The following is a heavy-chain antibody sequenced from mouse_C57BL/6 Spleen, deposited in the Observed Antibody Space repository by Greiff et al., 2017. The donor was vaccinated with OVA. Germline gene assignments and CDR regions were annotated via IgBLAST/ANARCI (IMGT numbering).Heavy chain of an antibody. CDR1: GYTFTSYW. CDR2: IDPSDSYT. Sequence: QVQLQQPGAELVMPGASVKLSCKASGYTFTSYWMHWVKQRPGQGLEWIGEIDPSDSYTNYNQKFKGKSTLTVDKSSSTAFLQLSSMTSEDSAVYDCARGLLRSPFDYWGQGTTLTVSS. CDR3: ARGLLRSPFDY. D-gene: IGHD2-1*01. J-gene: IGHJ2*01. V-gene: IGHV1-69*01.